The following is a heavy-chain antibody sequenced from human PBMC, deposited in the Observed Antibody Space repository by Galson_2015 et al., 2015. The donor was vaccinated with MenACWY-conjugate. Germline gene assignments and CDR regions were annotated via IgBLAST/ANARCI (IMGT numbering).Heavy chain of an antibody. D-gene: IGHD2-2*01. V-gene: IGHV3-33*01. CDR2: IWYDGSNK. J-gene: IGHJ3*02. CDR3: DIARDIGAVWGAFDI. Sequence: SLRLSCAASGVTFSNYGMHWVRQAPGKGLEWVAVIWYDGSNKYYADSVKGRFTIARDNSKNTLYLQMNSLRAEDTAVYYCDIARDIGAVWGAFDIWGQGTMVAVAS. CDR1: GVTFSNYG.